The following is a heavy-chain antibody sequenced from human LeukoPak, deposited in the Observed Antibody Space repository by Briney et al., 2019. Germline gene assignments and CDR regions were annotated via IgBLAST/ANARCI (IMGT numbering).Heavy chain of an antibody. J-gene: IGHJ3*02. Sequence: ASVKVSCKVSGYTLTELSMHWVRQAPGKGLEWMGGFDPEDGETIYAQKFQGRVTMTEDTSTDTAYMELSSLRSEDTAVYYCARDGYSGSYDGAAFDIWGQGTMVTVSS. CDR3: ARDGYSGSYDGAAFDI. V-gene: IGHV1-24*01. D-gene: IGHD1-26*01. CDR2: FDPEDGET. CDR1: GYTLTELS.